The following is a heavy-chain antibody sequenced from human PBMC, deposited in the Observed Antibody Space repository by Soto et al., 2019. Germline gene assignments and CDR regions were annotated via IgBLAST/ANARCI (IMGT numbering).Heavy chain of an antibody. CDR3: ARGSQLERDALDI. D-gene: IGHD1-1*01. CDR1: GVSINSGGYY. J-gene: IGHJ3*02. Sequence: QVQLQESGPGLVKPSQTLSLTCSVSGVSINSGGYYWSWIRHHPGKGLEWIGYIYYTGHTFYNASLKSRVAMSLDTSKSQFFLKLSSVTAADTAVYYCARGSQLERDALDIWGQGTMVTVSS. CDR2: IYYTGHT. V-gene: IGHV4-31*03.